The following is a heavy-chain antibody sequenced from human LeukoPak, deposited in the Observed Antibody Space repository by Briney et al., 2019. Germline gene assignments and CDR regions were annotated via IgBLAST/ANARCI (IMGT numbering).Heavy chain of an antibody. D-gene: IGHD3-3*01. CDR3: ARDFDFWSGYYEEAFWFDP. Sequence: SETLSLTCTVSGGSISSYYWSWIRQPAGKGLEWIGRIYTSGSTNYNPSLKSRVTMSVDTSKNQFSLKLSSMTAADTAVYYCARDFDFWSGYYEEAFWFDPWGQGTLVTVSS. V-gene: IGHV4-4*07. J-gene: IGHJ5*02. CDR2: IYTSGST. CDR1: GGSISSYY.